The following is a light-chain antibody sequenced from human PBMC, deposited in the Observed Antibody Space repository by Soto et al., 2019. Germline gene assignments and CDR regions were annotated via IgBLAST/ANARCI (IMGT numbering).Light chain of an antibody. CDR1: SSDVGGYNY. V-gene: IGLV2-8*01. J-gene: IGLJ2*01. CDR3: RSYAASNNVI. CDR2: DVN. Sequence: QSALTQPPSASGSPGQSVTISCTGTSSDVGGYNYVSWYQQYPGKAPKLMIYDVNRRPSGVPDRFSGSKSGNTASLTVSGLQAEDEADYYCRSYAASNNVIFGGGTKLTVL.